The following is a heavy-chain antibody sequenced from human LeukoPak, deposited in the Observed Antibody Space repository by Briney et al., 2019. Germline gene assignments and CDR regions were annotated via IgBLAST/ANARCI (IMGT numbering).Heavy chain of an antibody. CDR3: ARDRDRGYPD. CDR2: IYHSGST. Sequence: SETLSLTCTVSGSSISSGYYWGWIRQPPGKGLEWIGSIYHSGSTNYNPSLKSRVTISVDTSKNQFSLKLSSVTAADTAVYYCARDRDRGYPDWGQGTLVTVSS. J-gene: IGHJ4*02. V-gene: IGHV4-38-2*02. CDR1: GSSISSGYY. D-gene: IGHD3-22*01.